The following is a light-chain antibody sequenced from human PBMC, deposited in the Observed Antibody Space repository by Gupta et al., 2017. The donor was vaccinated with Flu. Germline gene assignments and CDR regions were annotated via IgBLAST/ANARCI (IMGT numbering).Light chain of an antibody. CDR1: QGLQHKNGYNY. J-gene: IGKJ2*01. CDR2: LGS. V-gene: IGKV2-28*01. CDR3: MQALQTPYT. Sequence: IYCRASQGLQHKNGYNYLDWYLQKPGQSPQLLIFLGSNRASGVPDRFSGSGSGTDFTLKISRVEADDVGVYHCMQALQTPYTSGQGTKLEIK.